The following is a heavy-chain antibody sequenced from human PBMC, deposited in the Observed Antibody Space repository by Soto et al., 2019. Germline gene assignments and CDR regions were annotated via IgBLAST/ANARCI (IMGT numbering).Heavy chain of an antibody. CDR2: IYYSGST. V-gene: IGHV4-39*01. D-gene: IGHD1-26*01. J-gene: IGHJ4*02. Sequence: QLQLQESGPGLVKPSETLSLTCTVSGGSISSSSYYWGWIRQPPGKGLEWIGSIYYSGSTYYNPSLKSRVTISVDTSKNQFSLKLSSVTAADTAVYYCARLGSIVGATHGIVYWGQGTLVTVSS. CDR1: GGSISSSSYY. CDR3: ARLGSIVGATHGIVY.